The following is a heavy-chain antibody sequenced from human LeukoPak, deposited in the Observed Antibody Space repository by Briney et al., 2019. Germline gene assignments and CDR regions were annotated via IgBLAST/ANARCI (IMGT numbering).Heavy chain of an antibody. CDR3: ARGSNDSGSYPYYYYMDV. CDR1: GGSVSSGSYY. D-gene: IGHD3-10*01. J-gene: IGHJ6*03. Sequence: SETLSLTCTVSGGSVSSGSYYWSWIRQPPGKGLEWIGYIYYSGSTNYNPSLKSRVTISVDTSKNQFSLKLSSVTAADTAVYYRARGSNDSGSYPYYYYMDVWGKGTTVTVSS. CDR2: IYYSGST. V-gene: IGHV4-61*01.